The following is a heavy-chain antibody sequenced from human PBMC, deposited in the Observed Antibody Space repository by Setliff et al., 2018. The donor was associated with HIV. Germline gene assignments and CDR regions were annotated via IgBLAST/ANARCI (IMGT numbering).Heavy chain of an antibody. J-gene: IGHJ5*02. CDR1: GYTFTSYG. V-gene: IGHV1-18*01. CDR2: ISAYNGNT. CDR3: ARLSRDGYNGGGWFDP. D-gene: IGHD2-21*01. Sequence: ASVKVSCKASGYTFTSYGISWVRQAPGQGLEWMGWISAYNGNTNYAQKLQGRVTMTTDTSTSTAYTELRSLRSDDTAVYYCARLSRDGYNGGGWFDPWGQGTLVTVSS.